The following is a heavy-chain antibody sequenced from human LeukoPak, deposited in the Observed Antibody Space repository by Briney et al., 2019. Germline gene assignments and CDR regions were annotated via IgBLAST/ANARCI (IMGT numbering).Heavy chain of an antibody. CDR2: ISVSGGNT. CDR3: AKVAVHSSGWYGFDS. CDR1: GFTFSSYA. Sequence: PGGSLRLSCVASGFTFSSYAMTWVRQAPGKGLEWVSVISVSGGNTYYADSVKGRFTISRDNSKNTLYLQMNSLRVEDTAVYYCAKVAVHSSGWYGFDSWGQGTLATVSS. V-gene: IGHV3-23*01. D-gene: IGHD6-19*01. J-gene: IGHJ5*01.